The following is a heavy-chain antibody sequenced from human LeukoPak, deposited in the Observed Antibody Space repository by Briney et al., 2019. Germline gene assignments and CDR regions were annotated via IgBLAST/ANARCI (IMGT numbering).Heavy chain of an antibody. CDR1: GFTFSSYA. Sequence: GGSLRLSCAASGFTFSSYAMSWVRQAPGKGLEWVSTISASGGSTYYADSVKGRFTISRDNSKNTLYLQMSSLGAEDTDVYYCAKISGGTAGSTLNWGQGTLVTVSS. D-gene: IGHD3-10*01. J-gene: IGHJ4*02. CDR3: AKISGGTAGSTLN. V-gene: IGHV3-23*01. CDR2: ISASGGST.